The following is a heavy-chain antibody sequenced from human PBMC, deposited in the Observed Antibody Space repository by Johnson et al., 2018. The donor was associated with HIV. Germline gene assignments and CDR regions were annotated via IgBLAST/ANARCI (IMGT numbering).Heavy chain of an antibody. J-gene: IGHJ3*02. CDR3: AKDREPIVEVVAAIDAFDI. Sequence: QVQLVESGGGVVQPGRSLRLSCAASGFTFSSYGMHWVRQAPGKGLEWVAVISYDGSNKYYADSVKGRFPISRDNSKNTRYLQMNSLRAEDTAVYYCAKDREPIVEVVAAIDAFDIWGQGTMVTVSS. CDR2: ISYDGSNK. D-gene: IGHD2-15*01. CDR1: GFTFSSYG. V-gene: IGHV3-30*18.